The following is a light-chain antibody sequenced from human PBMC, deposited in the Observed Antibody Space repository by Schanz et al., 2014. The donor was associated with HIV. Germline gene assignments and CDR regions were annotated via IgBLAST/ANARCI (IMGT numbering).Light chain of an antibody. CDR3: QQYYSTPPT. CDR2: WAS. V-gene: IGKV4-1*01. CDR1: QSVLYSSNNKNY. J-gene: IGKJ4*01. Sequence: DIVMTQSPDSLAVSLGERATIHCKSSQSVLYSSNNKNYLAWYQQKPGQPPKLLIYWASTRESGVPDRFSGSGSGTDFTLTISSLQAEDVAVYYCQQYYSTPPTFGGGTQVEI.